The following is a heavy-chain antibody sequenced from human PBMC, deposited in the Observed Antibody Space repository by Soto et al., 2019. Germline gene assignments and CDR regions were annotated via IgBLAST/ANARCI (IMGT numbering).Heavy chain of an antibody. CDR3: AHMITMIVVVKEADWFDP. J-gene: IGHJ5*02. CDR1: GFSLSTSGVG. Sequence: QITLKESGPTLVKPTQTLTLTCTFSGFSLSTSGVGVGWIRQPPGKALEWLALIYWDDDKRYSPSLKSRLTITKDXXKXQGXLTMTNMDPVDTATYYCAHMITMIVVVKEADWFDPWGQGTLVTVSS. V-gene: IGHV2-5*02. CDR2: IYWDDDK. D-gene: IGHD3-22*01.